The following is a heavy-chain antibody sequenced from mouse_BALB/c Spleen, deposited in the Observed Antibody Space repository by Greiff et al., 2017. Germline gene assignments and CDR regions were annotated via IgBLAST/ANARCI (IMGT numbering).Heavy chain of an antibody. CDR1: GYSITSDYA. V-gene: IGHV3-2*02. Sequence: EVQLQESGPGLVKPSQSLSLTCTVTGYSITSDYAWNWIRQFPGNKLEWMGYISYSGSTSYNPSLKSRISITRDTSKNQFFLQLNSVTTEDTATYYCARRGPTMITPWFAYWGQGTLVTVSA. J-gene: IGHJ3*01. D-gene: IGHD2-4*01. CDR3: ARRGPTMITPWFAY. CDR2: ISYSGST.